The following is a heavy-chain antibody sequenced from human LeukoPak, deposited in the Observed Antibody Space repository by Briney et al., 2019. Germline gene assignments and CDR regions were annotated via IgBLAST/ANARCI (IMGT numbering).Heavy chain of an antibody. D-gene: IGHD2-21*02. J-gene: IGHJ4*02. Sequence: GESLKISCKGPPYSLHSQWVGWVRQVPGSGLEWMGIIYPDDSDTRYSPAFQGQVTISADKSISTAYLKWRSLEASDTAIYYCARRGDSDFRIFWGQGTLVTVSS. CDR3: ARRGDSDFRIF. V-gene: IGHV5-51*01. CDR2: IYPDDSDT. CDR1: PYSLHSQW.